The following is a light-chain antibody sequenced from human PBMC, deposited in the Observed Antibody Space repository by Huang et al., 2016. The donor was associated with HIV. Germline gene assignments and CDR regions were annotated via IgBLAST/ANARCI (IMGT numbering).Light chain of an antibody. Sequence: DIVMTQSPDSLAVSLDGRATINCKSSQSVLYSSNNKNYLAWYQQKPGQPPKLLIYWASTRESWVPDRFSGSGSGTDFTLTISSLQAEDVAVYYCQQYYSTRTFGQGTKVEIK. CDR3: QQYYSTRT. J-gene: IGKJ1*01. V-gene: IGKV4-1*01. CDR2: WAS. CDR1: QSVLYSSNNKNY.